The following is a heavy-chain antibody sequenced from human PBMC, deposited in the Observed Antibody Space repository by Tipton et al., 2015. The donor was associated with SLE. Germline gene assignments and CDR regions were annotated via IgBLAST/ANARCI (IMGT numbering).Heavy chain of an antibody. Sequence: SLRLSCAASGFTFSSYGMHWVRQAPGKGLEWVAFIRYDGSNKYYADSVKGRFTISRDNSKNTLYLQMNSLRAEDTAVYYCAKGGRAITIFGVGYFDPWGRGTLVTVSS. D-gene: IGHD3-3*01. V-gene: IGHV3-30*02. CDR1: GFTFSSYG. J-gene: IGHJ2*01. CDR2: IRYDGSNK. CDR3: AKGGRAITIFGVGYFDP.